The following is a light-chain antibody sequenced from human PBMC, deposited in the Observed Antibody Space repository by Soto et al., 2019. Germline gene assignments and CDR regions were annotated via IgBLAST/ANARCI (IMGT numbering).Light chain of an antibody. CDR3: AAWDDSLNGRWV. V-gene: IGLV1-44*01. CDR2: SNN. Sequence: SVLTQPPSASGTPGQRVTISCSGSSSNIGSNTVNWYQQLPGTAPKLLIYSNNQRPSGVPDRFSGSKSGTSASLAISGLQSEDEADYYCAAWDDSLNGRWVFGGGTKLTVL. J-gene: IGLJ3*02. CDR1: SSNIGSNT.